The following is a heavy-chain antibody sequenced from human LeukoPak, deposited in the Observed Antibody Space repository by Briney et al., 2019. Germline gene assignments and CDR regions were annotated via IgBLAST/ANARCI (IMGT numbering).Heavy chain of an antibody. CDR2: FDPEDGET. D-gene: IGHD7-27*01. CDR3: ARDGGWGSD. Sequence: ASVKVSCKASGYTFTGYYMHWVRQAPGKGLEWMGGFDPEDGETIYAQKFQGRVTMTEDTSTDTAYMELRSLRSDDTAVYYCARDGGWGSDWGQGTLVTVSS. J-gene: IGHJ4*02. CDR1: GYTFTGYY. V-gene: IGHV1-24*01.